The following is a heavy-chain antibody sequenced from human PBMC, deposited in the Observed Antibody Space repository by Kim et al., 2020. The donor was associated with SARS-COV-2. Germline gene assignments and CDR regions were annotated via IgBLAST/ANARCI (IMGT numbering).Heavy chain of an antibody. V-gene: IGHV3-11*05. J-gene: IGHJ6*02. CDR2: ISSSSSYT. CDR1: GFTFSDYY. D-gene: IGHD3-16*02. CDR3: ARVGYDYVWGSYRDYYYYYGMAV. Sequence: GGSLRLSCAASGFTFSDYYMSWIRQAPGKGLEWVSYISSSSSYTNYADSVKGRFTISRDKAKNSLYLQMNSLRAEDTAMYYCARVGYDYVWGSYRDYYYYYGMAVWGQGTTVTVSS.